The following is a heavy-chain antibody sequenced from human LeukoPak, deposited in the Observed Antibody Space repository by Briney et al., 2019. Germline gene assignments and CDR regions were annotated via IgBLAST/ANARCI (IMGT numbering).Heavy chain of an antibody. CDR3: ARSSYSSSSSV. D-gene: IGHD6-6*01. V-gene: IGHV3-7*03. CDR2: INSDGSEG. Sequence: GGSLRLSCAVSGFTFSWFWVSWSRQALGKGLEWVASINSDGSEGYYADVVKGRFTISRDNAKNSLYLQINSLRAEDTAVYYCARSSYSSSSSVWGQGTMVTVSS. CDR1: GFTFSWFW. J-gene: IGHJ3*01.